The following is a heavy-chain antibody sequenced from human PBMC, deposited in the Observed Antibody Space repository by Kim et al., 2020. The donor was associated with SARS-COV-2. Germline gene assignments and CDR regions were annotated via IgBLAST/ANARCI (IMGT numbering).Heavy chain of an antibody. J-gene: IGHJ6*02. V-gene: IGHV4-39*01. CDR2: IYYSGIT. CDR1: GGSISSSSYY. CDR3: ARLFDVVDYYYGMDV. D-gene: IGHD2-21*01. Sequence: SETLSLTCTVSGGSISSSSYYWGWIRQPPGKGLEWIGNIYYSGITYYNPSLKSRVTISVDTSTNQFSLKLSSVTDDDTAEYYCARLFDVVDYYYGMDVWGQGTKVTVAS.